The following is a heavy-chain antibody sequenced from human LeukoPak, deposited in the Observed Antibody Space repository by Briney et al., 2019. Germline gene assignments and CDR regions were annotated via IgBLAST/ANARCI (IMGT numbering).Heavy chain of an antibody. J-gene: IGHJ4*02. V-gene: IGHV3-73*01. CDR1: GFTFSGSA. CDR3: TSQEATPGY. D-gene: IGHD5-12*01. Sequence: GSLRLSCAASGFTFSGSAMHWVRQASGKGLEWVGRIRGKANSYATSYAASVKGRFTISRDDSKNTAYLQMNSLKTEDTAVYYCTSQEATPGYWGQGTLVTVSS. CDR2: IRGKANSYAT.